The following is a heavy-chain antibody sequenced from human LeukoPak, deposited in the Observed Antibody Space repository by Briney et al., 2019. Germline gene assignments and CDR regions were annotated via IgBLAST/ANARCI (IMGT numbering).Heavy chain of an antibody. J-gene: IGHJ4*02. Sequence: ASVKVSCKASGGTFSSYAISWVRQAPGQGLEWMGGIIPIFGTANYAQKFLGRVTITADESTSTAYMELSSLRSEDTAVYYCARGAVAGLYYFDYWGQGTLVTVSS. CDR1: GGTFSSYA. CDR2: IIPIFGTA. CDR3: ARGAVAGLYYFDY. D-gene: IGHD6-19*01. V-gene: IGHV1-69*13.